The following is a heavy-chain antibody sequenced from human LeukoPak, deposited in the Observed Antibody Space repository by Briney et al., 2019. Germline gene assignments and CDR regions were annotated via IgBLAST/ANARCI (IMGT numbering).Heavy chain of an antibody. V-gene: IGHV3-74*01. D-gene: IGHD3-22*01. CDR3: SRGLVGYYHDSSTYPDS. J-gene: IGHJ4*02. CDR1: RFPFSSYW. Sequence: GGSLRLSCAASRFPFSSYWVHWVRQAPGKGLVWVSRINGDGSITTYADSVKGRFTISRDNAKNTLYLQLDSLTAEDTAVYYCSRGLVGYYHDSSTYPDSWGQGTLVTVSS. CDR2: INGDGSIT.